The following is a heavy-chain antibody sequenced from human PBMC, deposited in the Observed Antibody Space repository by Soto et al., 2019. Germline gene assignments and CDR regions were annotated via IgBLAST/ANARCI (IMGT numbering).Heavy chain of an antibody. V-gene: IGHV3-53*04. Sequence: EVQLVESGGGLVQPGGSLRLSCAASGFTVSSNYMSWVHQAPGKGLEWVSVIYSGGSTYYADSVKGRFTISRHNSKNTLYLQMNSLRAEDTAVYYCARDSPSIAAAGINKDYYYYGMDVWGQGTTVTVSS. D-gene: IGHD6-13*01. CDR3: ARDSPSIAAAGINKDYYYYGMDV. CDR1: GFTVSSNY. CDR2: IYSGGST. J-gene: IGHJ6*02.